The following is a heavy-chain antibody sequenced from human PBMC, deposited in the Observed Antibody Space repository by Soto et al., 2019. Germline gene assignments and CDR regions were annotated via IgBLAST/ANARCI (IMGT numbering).Heavy chain of an antibody. D-gene: IGHD6-6*01. CDR2: MNPNSGNT. CDR1: GYTFTSYD. CDR3: ARGRIPYSSSSGSMDV. J-gene: IGHJ6*03. Sequence: QVPLVQSGAEVKKPGASVKVSCKASGYTFTSYDINWVRQATGQGLEWMGWMNPNSGNTGYAQKFQGRVTMTRNTSISTAYMELSSLRSEDTAVYYCARGRIPYSSSSGSMDVWGKGTTVTVSS. V-gene: IGHV1-8*01.